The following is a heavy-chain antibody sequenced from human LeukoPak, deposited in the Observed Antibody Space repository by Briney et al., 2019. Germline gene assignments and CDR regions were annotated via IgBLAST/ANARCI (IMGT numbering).Heavy chain of an antibody. J-gene: IGHJ4*02. V-gene: IGHV1-2*02. CDR1: GGTFSSYA. CDR2: INPNSGDT. Sequence: ASVKVSCKASGGTFSSYAISWVRQAPGQGLEWMGWINPNSGDTNFAQRFQGRDTMTRDTSISTVYMDLSRLRSDDTAVYYCARADWSMLDYWGQGTLVTVSS. CDR3: ARADWSMLDY. D-gene: IGHD1-1*01.